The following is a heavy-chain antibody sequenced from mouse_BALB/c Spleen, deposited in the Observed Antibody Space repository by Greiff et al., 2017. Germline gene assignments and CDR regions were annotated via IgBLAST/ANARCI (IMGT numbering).Heavy chain of an antibody. Sequence: VQLQQSGAELMKPGASVEISCKATGYTFSSYWIEWVKQRPGHGLEWIGEILPGSGSTNYNEKFKGKATFTADTSSNTAYMQLSSLTSEDSAVYYCARKGGSSPFAYWGQGTLVTVSA. V-gene: IGHV1-9*01. CDR3: ARKGGSSPFAY. CDR1: GYTFSSYW. CDR2: ILPGSGST. D-gene: IGHD1-1*01. J-gene: IGHJ3*01.